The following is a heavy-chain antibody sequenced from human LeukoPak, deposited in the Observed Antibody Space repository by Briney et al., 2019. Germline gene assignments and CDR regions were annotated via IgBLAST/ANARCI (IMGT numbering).Heavy chain of an antibody. CDR2: ISYDGSNK. J-gene: IGHJ4*02. CDR1: GFTFSSYA. V-gene: IGHV3-30-3*01. D-gene: IGHD3-16*01. CDR3: ARDLAFGGLRGEDY. Sequence: GGSLRLSCAASGFTFSSYAMHWVRQAPGKGLEWVAVISYDGSNKYYADSVKGRFTISRDKSKNTLYLQMNSLRAEDTAVYYCARDLAFGGLRGEDYWGQGTLVTVSS.